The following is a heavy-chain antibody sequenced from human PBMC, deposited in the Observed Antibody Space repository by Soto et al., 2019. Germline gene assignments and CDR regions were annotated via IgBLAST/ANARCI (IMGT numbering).Heavy chain of an antibody. CDR2: IDPSDSYT. CDR3: ARLGDYGSGSYYHYFDY. V-gene: IGHV5-10-1*03. D-gene: IGHD3-10*01. Sequence: EVQLVQSGAEVKKPGESLRISCKGSGYSFTSYWISWVRQMPGKGLEWMGRIDPSDSYTNYSPSFQGHVTISADKSISTAYLQWSSLKASDTAMYYCARLGDYGSGSYYHYFDYWGQGTLVTVSS. J-gene: IGHJ4*02. CDR1: GYSFTSYW.